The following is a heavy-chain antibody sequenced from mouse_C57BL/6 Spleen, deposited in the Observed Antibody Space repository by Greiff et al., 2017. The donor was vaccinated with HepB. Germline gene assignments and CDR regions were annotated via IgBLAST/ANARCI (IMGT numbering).Heavy chain of an antibody. J-gene: IGHJ1*03. V-gene: IGHV1-76*01. CDR1: GYTFTDYY. CDR2: IYPGSGNT. CDR3: ARRGGSKRYFDV. D-gene: IGHD1-1*01. Sequence: QVQLQQSGAELVRPGASVKLSCKASGYTFTDYYINWVKQRPGQGLEWIARIYPGSGNTYYNEKFKGKATLTAEKSSSTAYMQLSSLTSEDSAVYFCARRGGSKRYFDVWGTGTTVTVSS.